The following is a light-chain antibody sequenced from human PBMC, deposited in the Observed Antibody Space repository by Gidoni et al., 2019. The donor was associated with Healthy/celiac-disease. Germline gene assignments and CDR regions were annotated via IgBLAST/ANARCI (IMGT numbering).Light chain of an antibody. CDR1: SSNIGNNA. CDR2: YDD. J-gene: IGLJ3*02. Sequence: QSVLTQPPSVSEAPRQRVTISCSGSSSNIGNNAVNWYQQLPRKAPKLLIYYDDLLPSGVSDRFSGSKSGTSASLAISGLQSEDEADYYCAAWDDSLNGCWVFGGGTKLTVL. V-gene: IGLV1-36*01. CDR3: AAWDDSLNGCWV.